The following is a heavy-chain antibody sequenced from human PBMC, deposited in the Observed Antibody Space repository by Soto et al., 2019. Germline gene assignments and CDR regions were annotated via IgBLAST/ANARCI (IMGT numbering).Heavy chain of an antibody. CDR2: IIPISGTT. V-gene: IGHV1-69*01. CDR1: GGTYRNYA. J-gene: IGHJ4*02. D-gene: IGHD3-22*01. CDR3: ARDEGDDSNGYYDVNY. Sequence: QVHLVQSGAEVKKPGSSVRVSCKASGGTYRNYAVNWVRQAPGQGLEWMGGIIPISGTTNYAQKFQGRVTITADESTSTAYMELRRLRSEDTAVYFCARDEGDDSNGYYDVNYWGQGTLVTVSS.